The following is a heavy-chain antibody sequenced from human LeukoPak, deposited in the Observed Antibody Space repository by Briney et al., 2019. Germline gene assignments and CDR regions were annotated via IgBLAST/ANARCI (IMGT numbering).Heavy chain of an antibody. D-gene: IGHD6-13*01. CDR3: ARVGIAAAGVEYFQH. J-gene: IGHJ1*01. V-gene: IGHV4-59*01. CDR1: GGPIRSYY. Sequence: KPSETLSLTCSVSGGPIRSYYWSWIRQPPGKGLEWIGYIYYSGSANYNPSLKSRVTISVDTSKDQFSLKLSSVTAADTAVYYCARVGIAAAGVEYFQHWGQSTLVTVSS. CDR2: IYYSGSA.